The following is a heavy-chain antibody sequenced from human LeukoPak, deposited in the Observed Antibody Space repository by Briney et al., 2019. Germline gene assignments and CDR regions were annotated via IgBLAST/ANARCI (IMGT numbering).Heavy chain of an antibody. V-gene: IGHV1-69*04. D-gene: IGHD4-23*01. CDR2: IIPIFDRP. Sequence: SVKVSCKTIGGRFESNGVSWVRQAPGQGLEWMGTIIPIFDRPNYAQKFEGRVTITADKSTNTTYMEISSPTSDDTAVYYCARDAQWELRALDVWGRGTMVIVSS. J-gene: IGHJ3*01. CDR3: ARDAQWELRALDV. CDR1: GGRFESNG.